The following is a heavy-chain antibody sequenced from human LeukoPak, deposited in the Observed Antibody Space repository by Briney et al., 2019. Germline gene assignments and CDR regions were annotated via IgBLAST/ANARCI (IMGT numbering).Heavy chain of an antibody. CDR1: GGSINNYY. V-gene: IGHV4-4*07. D-gene: IGHD1-26*01. Sequence: SETLSLTCSVSGGSINNYYWTWIRQPAGKGLEWIGHISTLGSTNYNPSLKSRVSMSVDTSNYHFSLKLSFVTAADTAIYYCARGPIVGATYHVDYWGQGTLVTVSS. CDR3: ARGPIVGATYHVDY. J-gene: IGHJ4*02. CDR2: ISTLGST.